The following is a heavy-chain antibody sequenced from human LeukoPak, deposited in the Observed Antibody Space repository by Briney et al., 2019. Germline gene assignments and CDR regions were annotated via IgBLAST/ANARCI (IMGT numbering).Heavy chain of an antibody. J-gene: IGHJ4*02. Sequence: SETLSLTCTVSSYSISSGFYWGWIRQPPGKGLEWIGTIYHGGATFYNPSLKSRVTISVDTSKNQFSLKLSSVTAADTAVYYCASRPIVVVPAAHYDYWGQGTLVTVSS. V-gene: IGHV4-38-2*02. CDR3: ASRPIVVVPAAHYDY. CDR1: SYSISSGFY. CDR2: IYHGGAT. D-gene: IGHD2-2*01.